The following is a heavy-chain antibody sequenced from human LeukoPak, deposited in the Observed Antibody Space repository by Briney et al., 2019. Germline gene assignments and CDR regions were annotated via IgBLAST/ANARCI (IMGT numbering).Heavy chain of an antibody. CDR1: GYTFTGYY. D-gene: IGHD4-23*01. Sequence: GASVKVSCKASGYTFTGYYMHWVRQAPGQGLEWMGWINPNSGGTNYAQKFQGRVTMTRDTSISTAYMELSRLRSDDTAVYYCASTDPTTVVTPLHYFDYWGQGTLVTVSS. J-gene: IGHJ4*02. CDR3: ASTDPTTVVTPLHYFDY. CDR2: INPNSGGT. V-gene: IGHV1-2*02.